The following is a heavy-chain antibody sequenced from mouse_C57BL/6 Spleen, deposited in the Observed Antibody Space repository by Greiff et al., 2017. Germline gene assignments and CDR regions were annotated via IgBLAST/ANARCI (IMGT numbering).Heavy chain of an antibody. CDR2: INPSSGYT. V-gene: IGHV1-7*01. CDR1: GYTFTSYW. Sequence: QVQLQQSGAELAKPGASVKLSCKASGYTFTSYWMHWVKQRPGQGLEWIGYINPSSGYTKYNQKFKDQATLTADKSSSTAYLQLSSLTYGDSAVYDCARKECSSFYYAMDYWGQGTSVTVSS. J-gene: IGHJ4*01. D-gene: IGHD1-3*01. CDR3: ARKECSSFYYAMDY.